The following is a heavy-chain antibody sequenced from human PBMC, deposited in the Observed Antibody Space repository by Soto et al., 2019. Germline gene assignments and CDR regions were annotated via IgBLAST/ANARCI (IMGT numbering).Heavy chain of an antibody. CDR2: IIPIFGTA. J-gene: IGHJ6*02. V-gene: IGHV1-69*13. Sequence: SVKVSCKASGGTFSSYAISWVRQAPGQGLEWMGGIIPIFGTANYAQKFQGRVTITADESTSTAYMELSSLRSEDTAVYYCAIFIVVVPAAPLSYYYYYGMDVWGQGTTVTVSS. CDR3: AIFIVVVPAAPLSYYYYYGMDV. D-gene: IGHD2-2*01. CDR1: GGTFSSYA.